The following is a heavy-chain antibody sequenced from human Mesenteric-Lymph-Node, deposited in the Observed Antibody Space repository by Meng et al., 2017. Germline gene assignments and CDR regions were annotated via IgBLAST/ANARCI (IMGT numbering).Heavy chain of an antibody. Sequence: GSPLRPSFPPPGFTFSSYEFNWVRQAPGKGLEWVSCITNSGDMKYYADSVRGRFTISRDNAKNSLYLQMNSLRAEDTAVYYCAREALGCGGDCCDYWGQGTLVTVSS. V-gene: IGHV3-48*03. D-gene: IGHD2-21*01. CDR2: ITNSGDMK. CDR3: AREALGCGGDCCDY. CDR1: GFTFSSYE. J-gene: IGHJ4*02.